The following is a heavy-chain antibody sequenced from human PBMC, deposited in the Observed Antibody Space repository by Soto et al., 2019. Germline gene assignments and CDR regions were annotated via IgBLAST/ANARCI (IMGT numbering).Heavy chain of an antibody. V-gene: IGHV3-48*03. J-gene: IGHJ4*02. CDR1: VFTFSSYE. D-gene: IGHD2-2*01. CDR2: ISSAGDSS. CDR3: ARLYCSTTTCHVQAFDS. Sequence: WGSLRVSCASSVFTFSSYEMNGVRQAPGKTLEWVSYISSAGDSSYYADSAKSRFTISRDNAKNSLYLQMNSLRVEDTAVYYCARLYCSTTTCHVQAFDSWGQGTMVTVSS.